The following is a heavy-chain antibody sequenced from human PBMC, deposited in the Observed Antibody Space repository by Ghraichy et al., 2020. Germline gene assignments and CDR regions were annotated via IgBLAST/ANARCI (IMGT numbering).Heavy chain of an antibody. Sequence: SVKVSCKASGGTFSSYAISWVRQAPGQGLEWMGGIIPIFGTANYAQKFQGRVTITADKSTSTAYMELSSLRSEDTAVYYCARSGRITIFGVVIMGDAFDIWGQGTMVTVSS. CDR1: GGTFSSYA. D-gene: IGHD3-3*01. V-gene: IGHV1-69*06. J-gene: IGHJ3*02. CDR2: IIPIFGTA. CDR3: ARSGRITIFGVVIMGDAFDI.